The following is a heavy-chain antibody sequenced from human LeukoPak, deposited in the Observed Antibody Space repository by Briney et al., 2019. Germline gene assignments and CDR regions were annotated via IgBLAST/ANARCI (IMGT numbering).Heavy chain of an antibody. CDR1: GYTFTGYY. CDR3: ARDLISRIASPGDHIYSYGMDV. V-gene: IGHV1-2*04. Sequence: EASVKVSCKASGYTFTGYYMHWVRQAPGQGLEWMGWINPNSGGTNYAQKFQGWVTMTRDTSISTAYMELSRLRSDDTAVYYCARDLISRIASPGDHIYSYGMDVWGQGTTVTVSS. D-gene: IGHD7-27*01. J-gene: IGHJ6*02. CDR2: INPNSGGT.